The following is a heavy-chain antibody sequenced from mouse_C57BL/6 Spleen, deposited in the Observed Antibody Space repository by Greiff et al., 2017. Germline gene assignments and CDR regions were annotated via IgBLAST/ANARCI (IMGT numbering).Heavy chain of an antibody. D-gene: IGHD1-1*01. Sequence: VQLQQSGPVLVKPGASVKMSCKASGYTFTDYYMNWVKQSHGKSLEWIGVINPYNGGTSYNQKFKGKATLTVDKSSSTAYMELNSLTSEDSAVYYCARGYYYGSSYEDAMDYWGQGTSVTVSS. CDR2: INPYNGGT. CDR3: ARGYYYGSSYEDAMDY. CDR1: GYTFTDYY. V-gene: IGHV1-19*01. J-gene: IGHJ4*01.